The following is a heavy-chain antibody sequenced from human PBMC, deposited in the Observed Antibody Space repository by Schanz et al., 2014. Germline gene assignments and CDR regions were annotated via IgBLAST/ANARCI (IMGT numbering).Heavy chain of an antibody. J-gene: IGHJ3*01. D-gene: IGHD2-21*01. CDR1: GGSISSGVW. CDR3: TRSTLWSYDV. Sequence: QVQLQESGPGLVKPSGTLSLTCVVSGGSISSGVWWTWARQSPGKGLEWIGEIFHSGTTNYNPSLESRVTSSVQNSKNQSSPILSSMTAADTAVYYCTRSTLWSYDVWGRGTMVIVSS. V-gene: IGHV4-4*02. CDR2: IFHSGTT.